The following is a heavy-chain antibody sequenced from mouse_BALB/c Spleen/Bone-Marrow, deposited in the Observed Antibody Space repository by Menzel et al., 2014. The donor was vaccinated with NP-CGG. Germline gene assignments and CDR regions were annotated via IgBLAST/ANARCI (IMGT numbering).Heavy chain of an antibody. CDR1: GDSITSGY. D-gene: IGHD1-1*01. J-gene: IGHJ4*01. V-gene: IGHV3-8*02. Sequence: VQLKESGPSLVKPSQTLSLSCSVTGDSITSGYWSWIRKFPGNKLEYMGYISYSGSTYYNPSLQSRITITRDTSNNQYYLQLNSVTTEDTATYYCASYYYGSSYAMDYWGQGTSVTVSS. CDR2: ISYSGST. CDR3: ASYYYGSSYAMDY.